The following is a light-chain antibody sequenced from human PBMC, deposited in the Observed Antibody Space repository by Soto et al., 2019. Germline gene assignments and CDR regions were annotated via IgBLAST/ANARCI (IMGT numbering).Light chain of an antibody. J-gene: IGKJ5*01. V-gene: IGKV1-5*01. CDR2: DAS. CDR1: QNIRNW. Sequence: DIQRTQSPSRVSSSVCDSVTVTFRASQNIRNWLAWYQQKPGKAPNPLIYDASSLKSGVPARFSGSGSGTEFTLTISSLQPDDFATYYCKQYNTYSTFGQGTRLEI. CDR3: KQYNTYST.